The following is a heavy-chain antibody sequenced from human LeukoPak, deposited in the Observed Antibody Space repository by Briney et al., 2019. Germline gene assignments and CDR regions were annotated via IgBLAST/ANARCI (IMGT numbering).Heavy chain of an antibody. V-gene: IGHV3-23*01. CDR2: ITDNGRST. D-gene: IGHD2-21*01. J-gene: IGHJ4*02. CDR1: GFFFSSYV. CDR3: VKGSTDARPYYFDH. Sequence: QSGGSLRLSCAGSGFFFSSYVMSWVRPAPGAGLEWVSAITDNGRSTFHADSVKGRFSISRDKSKNTQYLQINTLASEDTALYCCVKGSTDARPYYFDHWGQGTLVTVSS.